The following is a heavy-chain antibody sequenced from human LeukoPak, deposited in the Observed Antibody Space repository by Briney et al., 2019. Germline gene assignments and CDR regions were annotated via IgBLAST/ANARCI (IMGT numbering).Heavy chain of an antibody. D-gene: IGHD3-10*01. CDR3: ARSPKITMVRGGGYYYGMDV. V-gene: IGHV1-69*04. CDR2: IIPILGIA. Sequence: ASVKVSCEASGGTFSSYAISWVRQAPGQGLEWMGRIIPILGIANYAQKFQGRVTITADKSTSTAYMELSSLGSEDTAVYYCARSPKITMVRGGGYYYGMDVWGQGTTVTVSS. CDR1: GGTFSSYA. J-gene: IGHJ6*02.